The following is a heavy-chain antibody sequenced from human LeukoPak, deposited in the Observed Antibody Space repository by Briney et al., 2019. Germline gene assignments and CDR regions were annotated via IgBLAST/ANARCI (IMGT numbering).Heavy chain of an antibody. V-gene: IGHV3-64*01. CDR1: GFTFSSYA. CDR3: AKDRPTVVTRRHYFDY. CDR2: ISSNGGST. Sequence: GGSLRLSCAASGFTFSSYAMHWVRQAPGKGLEYVSAISSNGGSTYYANSVKGRFTISRDNSKNTLYLQMNSLRAEDTAVYYCAKDRPTVVTRRHYFDYWGQGILVTVSS. D-gene: IGHD4-23*01. J-gene: IGHJ4*02.